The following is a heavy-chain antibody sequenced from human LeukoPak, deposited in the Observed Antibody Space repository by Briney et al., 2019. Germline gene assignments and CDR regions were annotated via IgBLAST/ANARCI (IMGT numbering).Heavy chain of an antibody. V-gene: IGHV3-23*01. D-gene: IGHD6-19*01. CDR3: AGDRNSDWYSPLDY. CDR2: ITATGDTT. J-gene: IGHJ4*02. Sequence: ETLSLTCTVSGGSISSGDYCWSWIRQAPGKGLEWVAIITATGDTTYYADSVKGRFTISRDNSRNTVYMQMDSLRAEDTAIYYCAGDRNSDWYSPLDYWGQGSQVTVSP. CDR1: GGSISSGDYC.